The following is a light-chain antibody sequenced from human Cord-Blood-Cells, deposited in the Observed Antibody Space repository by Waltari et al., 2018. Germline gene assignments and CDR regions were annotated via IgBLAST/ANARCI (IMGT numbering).Light chain of an antibody. CDR1: QSISSY. CDR2: AAS. Sequence: DIQMTQSPSSLSASVGDRVTITCRASQSISSYLNWYQQKPGKAPKLLIYAASSLQSGVPSRFRGSGSWTDFTLTISSLQPEDFATYYCQQSYSTPLSFGGGTKVEIK. CDR3: QQSYSTPLS. V-gene: IGKV1-39*01. J-gene: IGKJ4*01.